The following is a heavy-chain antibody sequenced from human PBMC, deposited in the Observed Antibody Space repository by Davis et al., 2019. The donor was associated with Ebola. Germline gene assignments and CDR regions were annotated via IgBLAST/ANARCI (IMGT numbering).Heavy chain of an antibody. CDR2: INPNSGGT. CDR1: RYTFTGYY. D-gene: IGHD3-10*01. V-gene: IGHV1-2*02. CDR3: ARDMEFPWFDP. J-gene: IGHJ5*02. Sequence: AASVKVSCKASRYTFTGYYMHWVRQAPGQGLEWMGWINPNSGGTNYAQKFQGRVTMTRDTSISTAYMELRRLRSDDTAVYYCARDMEFPWFDPWGQGTLVTVSS.